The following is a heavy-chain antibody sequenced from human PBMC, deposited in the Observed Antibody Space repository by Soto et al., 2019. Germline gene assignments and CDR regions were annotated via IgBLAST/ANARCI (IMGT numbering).Heavy chain of an antibody. CDR2: ISGSGGST. J-gene: IGHJ5*02. CDR1: GFTFSSYA. Sequence: EVQLLESGGGLVQPGGSLRLSCAASGFTFSSYAMSWVRQAPGKGLEWVSAISGSGGSTYYADSVKGRFTISRDNSKNTLYLQMNSLRAEETAVYYCAKGRTGYSRSPNWFDAWGQGTLVTVSS. CDR3: AKGRTGYSRSPNWFDA. V-gene: IGHV3-23*01. D-gene: IGHD6-13*01.